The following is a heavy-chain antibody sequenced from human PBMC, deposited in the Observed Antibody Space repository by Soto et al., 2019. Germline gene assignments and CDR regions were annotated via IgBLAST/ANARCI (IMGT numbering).Heavy chain of an antibody. V-gene: IGHV3-33*01. CDR2: IWYDGSNK. Sequence: PGWSLRLSCAASGFTFSSYGMHWVRQAPGKGLEWVAVIWYDGSNKYYADSVKGRFTISRDNSKNTLYLQMNSLRDEDTAVYYCAREDYDILTGYYPPDYWGQGTLVTVSS. D-gene: IGHD3-9*01. CDR1: GFTFSSYG. CDR3: AREDYDILTGYYPPDY. J-gene: IGHJ4*02.